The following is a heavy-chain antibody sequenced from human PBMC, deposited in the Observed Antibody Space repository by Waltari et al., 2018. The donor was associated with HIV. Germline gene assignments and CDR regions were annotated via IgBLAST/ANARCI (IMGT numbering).Heavy chain of an antibody. V-gene: IGHV3-9*01. CDR3: AKGPFDY. CDR1: GFTFDGHA. Sequence: EVQLVESGGGLVQPGRSLRLACAASGFTFDGHAMHWVRQAPGKGLEWVAGISWNSGSIGYEDSVKGRFTISRDNAKNSVYLEMNSLRTEDTALYYCAKGPFDYWGQGTLVTVSS. J-gene: IGHJ4*02. CDR2: ISWNSGSI.